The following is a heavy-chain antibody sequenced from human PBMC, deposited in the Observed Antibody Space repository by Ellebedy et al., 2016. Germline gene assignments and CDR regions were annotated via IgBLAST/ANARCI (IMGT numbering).Heavy chain of an antibody. CDR1: GGSISSGGYS. D-gene: IGHD2-2*01. Sequence: SETLSLXXAVSGGSISSGGYSWSWIRQPPGKGLEWIGYIYHSGSTYYNPSLKSRVTISVDTSKNQFSLKLSSVTAADTAVYYCARGQPRYCSSTSCSHRFDYWGQGTLVTVSS. V-gene: IGHV4-30-2*01. J-gene: IGHJ4*02. CDR3: ARGQPRYCSSTSCSHRFDY. CDR2: IYHSGST.